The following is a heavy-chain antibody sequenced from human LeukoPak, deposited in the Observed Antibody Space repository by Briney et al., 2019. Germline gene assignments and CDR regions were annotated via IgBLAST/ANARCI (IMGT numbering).Heavy chain of an antibody. CDR1: GGSIRSSNYY. J-gene: IGHJ4*02. CDR3: ARSLAGPRARPSDY. Sequence: SETLSLTCTVSGGSIRSSNYYWGWIRQPPGRGLEWIGIINYSGSTYYNPSLKSRVTISVDTSKNQISLKLNSVTAADTAVYYCARSLAGPRARPSDYWGQGILVTVSS. CDR2: INYSGST. V-gene: IGHV4-39*01. D-gene: IGHD6-19*01.